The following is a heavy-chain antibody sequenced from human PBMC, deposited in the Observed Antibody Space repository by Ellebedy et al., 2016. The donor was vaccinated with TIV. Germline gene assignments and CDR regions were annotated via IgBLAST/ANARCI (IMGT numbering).Heavy chain of an antibody. CDR1: GFTVNSNY. Sequence: GESLKISCAASGFTVNSNYINWVRQAPGKGLEWVSLIYNGGRIYYADSVKGRFTISRDNSKNTLYLQMNSLRAEDTAVYYCARVLADSSYWYHFDYWGQGTLVIVSS. CDR3: ARVLADSSYWYHFDY. J-gene: IGHJ4*02. CDR2: IYNGGRI. V-gene: IGHV3-53*01. D-gene: IGHD1-14*01.